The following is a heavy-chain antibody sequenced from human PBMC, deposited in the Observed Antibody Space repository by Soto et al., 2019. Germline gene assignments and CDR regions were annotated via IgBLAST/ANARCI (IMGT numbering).Heavy chain of an antibody. CDR3: ARVKSLAGHY. Sequence: GGSLRLSCAASGFTFSTYWMSWVRQAPGKGLEWVANIKQDGSDKYYVDSVKGRFTTSRDNAKNSLYLQMNGLRVEDTAVYYCARVKSLAGHYWGQGTLVTVSS. CDR2: IKQDGSDK. V-gene: IGHV3-7*05. D-gene: IGHD2-15*01. J-gene: IGHJ4*02. CDR1: GFTFSTYW.